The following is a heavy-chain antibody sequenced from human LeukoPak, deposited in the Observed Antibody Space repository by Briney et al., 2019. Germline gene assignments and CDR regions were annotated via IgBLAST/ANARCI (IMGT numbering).Heavy chain of an antibody. J-gene: IGHJ3*02. CDR1: GGSISSYY. CDR2: IYYSGST. CDR3: ARPGVGSGRYGAFDI. V-gene: IGHV4-59*08. D-gene: IGHD5-18*01. Sequence: SETLSLTCTVSGGSISSYYWSWIRQPPGKGLEWLGYIYYSGSTNYDPSLESRVTMSVDTSKNQFSLKLRSMTAADTAVYYCARPGVGSGRYGAFDIWGQGTMVTGSS.